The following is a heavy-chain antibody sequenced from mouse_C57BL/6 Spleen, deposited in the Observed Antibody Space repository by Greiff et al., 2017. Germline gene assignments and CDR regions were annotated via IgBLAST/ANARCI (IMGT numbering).Heavy chain of an antibody. Sequence: EVQLMESGGGLVKPGGSLKLSCAASGFTFSSSTMSWVRQTPEKRLEWVATISGGGGNTYYPDSVKGRFTISRDNAKNTLYLQMSSLRSEDTALYYCARRLTVDYYAMDYWGQGTSDTVSS. CDR3: ARRLTVDYYAMDY. V-gene: IGHV5-9*01. D-gene: IGHD4-1*01. J-gene: IGHJ4*01. CDR2: ISGGGGNT. CDR1: GFTFSSST.